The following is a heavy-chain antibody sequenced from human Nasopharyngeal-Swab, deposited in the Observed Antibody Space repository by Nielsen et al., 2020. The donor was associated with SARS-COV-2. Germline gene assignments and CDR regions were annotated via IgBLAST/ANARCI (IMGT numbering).Heavy chain of an antibody. CDR2: ISYDGSNK. V-gene: IGHV3-30-3*01. D-gene: IGHD6-13*01. Sequence: LSLTCAASGFTLSSYAMHWVRQAPGKGLEWVAVISYDGSNKYYADSVKGRFTISRDNSKNTLYLQMNSLRAEDTAVYYCARDWPPSSSSIGNWFDPWGQGTLVTVSS. J-gene: IGHJ5*02. CDR1: GFTLSSYA. CDR3: ARDWPPSSSSIGNWFDP.